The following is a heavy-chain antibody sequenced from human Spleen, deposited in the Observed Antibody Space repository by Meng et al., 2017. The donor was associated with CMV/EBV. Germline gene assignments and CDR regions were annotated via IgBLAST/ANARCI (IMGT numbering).Heavy chain of an antibody. Sequence: ASVKVSCKASGYTFTGQYMHWVRQAPGQGPEWVGWINPNSGATYFAQRFQGRVTMTRDTSISTAYMELSRLRSDDTAVYYCARARSPYGMDVWGQGTTVTVSS. J-gene: IGHJ6*02. V-gene: IGHV1-2*02. CDR2: INPNSGAT. CDR1: GYTFTGQY. CDR3: ARARSPYGMDV.